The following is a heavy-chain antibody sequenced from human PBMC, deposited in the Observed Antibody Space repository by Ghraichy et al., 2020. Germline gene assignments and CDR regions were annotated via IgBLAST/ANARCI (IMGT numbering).Heavy chain of an antibody. CDR3: AKVTKGGAGMDFDY. Sequence: GGSLRLSCAASGFTFDDYAMHWVRQAPGKGLEWVSLISWDGGSTYYADSVKGRFTISRDNSKNSLYLQMNSLRAEDTALYYCAKVTKGGAGMDFDYWGQGTLVTVSS. J-gene: IGHJ4*02. D-gene: IGHD6-19*01. V-gene: IGHV3-43D*04. CDR1: GFTFDDYA. CDR2: ISWDGGST.